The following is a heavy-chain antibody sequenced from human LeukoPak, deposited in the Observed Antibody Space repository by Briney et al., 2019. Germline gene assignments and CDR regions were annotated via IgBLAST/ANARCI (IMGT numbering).Heavy chain of an antibody. CDR2: IYTSGST. D-gene: IGHD3-22*01. CDR3: ARSTTDDSSGSDFDY. V-gene: IGHV4-4*07. Sequence: PSETLSLTCTISGGSISSYYWSWIRQPAGKGLEWIGRIYTSGSTNYNPPLKSRVTMSVDTSKNQFSLKLSSVTAADTAVYYCARSTTDDSSGSDFDYWGQGTLVTVSS. J-gene: IGHJ4*02. CDR1: GGSISSYY.